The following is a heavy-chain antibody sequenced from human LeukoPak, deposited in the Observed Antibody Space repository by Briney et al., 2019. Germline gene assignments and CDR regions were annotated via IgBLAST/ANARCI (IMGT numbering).Heavy chain of an antibody. CDR3: AKGQRGDGHNGHFDY. J-gene: IGHJ4*02. D-gene: IGHD5-24*01. Sequence: GRSLRLSCAASGFTFSDYGMHWVRQAPGKGLEWVAFISYAGSNEHYADSVKGRFTISRDNPKNTLYLQMNSLRGEDTAVYFCAKGQRGDGHNGHFDYWGQGTLVTVSS. CDR2: ISYAGSNE. CDR1: GFTFSDYG. V-gene: IGHV3-30*18.